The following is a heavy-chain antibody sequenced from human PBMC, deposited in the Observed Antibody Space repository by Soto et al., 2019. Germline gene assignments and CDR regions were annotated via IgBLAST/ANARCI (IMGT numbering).Heavy chain of an antibody. J-gene: IGHJ6*02. Sequence: QVQLVESGGGVVQPGRSLRLSCAASGFTFRSYVMHWVRQAPGKGLEWVAIISYDGSNKYYVKSVKGRFTISRDNSNNTLYLQMNSLRAEDTAIYYCAKDLSREVATTTKMYYHYGMDVWGQGNTVTVSS. CDR1: GFTFRSYV. D-gene: IGHD5-12*01. CDR3: AKDLSREVATTTKMYYHYGMDV. V-gene: IGHV3-30*18. CDR2: ISYDGSNK.